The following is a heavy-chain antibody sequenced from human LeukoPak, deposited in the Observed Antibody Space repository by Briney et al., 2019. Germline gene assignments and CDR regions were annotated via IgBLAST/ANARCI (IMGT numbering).Heavy chain of an antibody. V-gene: IGHV1-18*01. J-gene: IGHJ4*02. CDR1: GYTFTSYG. CDR2: IGAYNGNT. CDR3: AIGYFDWLSSDY. Sequence: ASVKVSCKASGYTFTSYGISWVRQAPGQGLEWMGWIGAYNGNTNYAQKLQGRVTMTTDTSTSTAYMELRSLRSDDTAVYYCAIGYFDWLSSDYWGQGTLVTVSS. D-gene: IGHD3-9*01.